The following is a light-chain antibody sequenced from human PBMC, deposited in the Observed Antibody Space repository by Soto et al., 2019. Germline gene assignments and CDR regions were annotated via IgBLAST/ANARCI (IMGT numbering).Light chain of an antibody. CDR2: GAS. Sequence: EIVLPQSPGTLSLSPGERATLSCRASHPVSSSYLAWYQQKPGQASRLLIYGASSMATGIPYRFSGSGSGTDFTLTISRLEPEDFAVYYCQQYGSSPWTFGKGTKVDIK. CDR1: HPVSSSY. CDR3: QQYGSSPWT. J-gene: IGKJ1*01. V-gene: IGKV3-20*01.